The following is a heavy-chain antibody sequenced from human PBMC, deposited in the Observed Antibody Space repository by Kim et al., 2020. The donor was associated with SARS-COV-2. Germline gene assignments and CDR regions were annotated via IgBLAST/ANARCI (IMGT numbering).Heavy chain of an antibody. V-gene: IGHV4-39*01. D-gene: IGHD6-13*01. Sequence: SETLSLTCTVSGGSISSSSYYWGWIRQPPGKGLEWIGSIYYSGSTYYNPSLKSRVTISVDTSKNQFSLKLSSVTAADTAVYYCARAGYRVSAAAGSIDYWGQGTLVTVSS. CDR1: GGSISSSSYY. J-gene: IGHJ4*02. CDR3: ARAGYRVSAAAGSIDY. CDR2: IYYSGST.